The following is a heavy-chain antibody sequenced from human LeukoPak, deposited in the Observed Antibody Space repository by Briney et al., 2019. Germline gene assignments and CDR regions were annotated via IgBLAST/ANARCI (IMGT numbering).Heavy chain of an antibody. CDR3: VRDPDALDY. V-gene: IGHV3-48*02. CDR2: IRSSGDTK. J-gene: IGHJ4*02. D-gene: IGHD2-2*01. CDR1: GFTFSRYW. Sequence: GGSLRLSCAASGFTFSRYWMHWVRQAPGKGLEWVSYIRSSGDTKYYADSVKGRFTISRDNAKISLYLQMNSLRDEDTAVYYCVRDPDALDYWGQGTLVTVSS.